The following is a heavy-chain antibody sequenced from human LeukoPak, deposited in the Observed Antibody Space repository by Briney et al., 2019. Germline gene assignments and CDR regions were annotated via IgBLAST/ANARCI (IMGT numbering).Heavy chain of an antibody. J-gene: IGHJ4*02. Sequence: GGSLRLSCAASGFTFSSYSMNWVRQAPGKGLEWVSSITSSSSYIYYADSVEGRFTISRDNAKNSLYLQMNSLRAEDTAVYYCARDQGSGWTGGFDYWGQGTLVTVSS. CDR2: ITSSSSYI. CDR1: GFTFSSYS. D-gene: IGHD6-19*01. V-gene: IGHV3-21*01. CDR3: ARDQGSGWTGGFDY.